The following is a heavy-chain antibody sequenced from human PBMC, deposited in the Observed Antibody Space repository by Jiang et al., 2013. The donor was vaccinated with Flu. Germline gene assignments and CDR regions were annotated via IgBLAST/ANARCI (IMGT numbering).Heavy chain of an antibody. CDR3: ARRYYDILTGYYLDY. CDR2: INPNSGGT. Sequence: SGAEVKKPGASVKVSCKASGYTFTGYYMHWVRQAPGQGLEWMGWINPNSGGTNYAQKFQGRVTMTRDTSISTAYMELSRLRSDDTAVYYCARRYYDILTGYYLDYWGQGTLVTVSS. V-gene: IGHV1-2*02. D-gene: IGHD3-9*01. CDR1: GYTFTGYY. J-gene: IGHJ4*02.